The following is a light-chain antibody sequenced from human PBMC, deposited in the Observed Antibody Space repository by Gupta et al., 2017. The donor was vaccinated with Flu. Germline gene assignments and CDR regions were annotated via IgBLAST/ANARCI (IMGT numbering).Light chain of an antibody. CDR2: GDN. CDR1: SSDVGSYNL. Sequence: QSALTQPASVSGSPGQSITISCTGTSSDVGSYNLVSWYQQHPGKAPKLIIYGDNKGPSGVSNRFSGSKSGNTASLTISGRQAEDEADYYCCSYAGSGTYVFGTGSKVTVL. CDR3: CSYAGSGTYV. J-gene: IGLJ1*01. V-gene: IGLV2-23*01.